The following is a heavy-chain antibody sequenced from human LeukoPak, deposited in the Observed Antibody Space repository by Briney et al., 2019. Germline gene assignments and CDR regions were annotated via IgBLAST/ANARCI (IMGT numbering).Heavy chain of an antibody. J-gene: IGHJ4*02. CDR1: GFTFSSYW. Sequence: PGGSLRLSCAASGFTFSSYWMSWVRQAPGKGLEWVANIKQDGSEKYYVDSVKGRFTISRDNAKNSLYLQMNSLRAEDTAVYYCARVEYDFWSGYYFFDYWGLGTLVTVSS. CDR2: IKQDGSEK. V-gene: IGHV3-7*01. D-gene: IGHD3-3*01. CDR3: ARVEYDFWSGYYFFDY.